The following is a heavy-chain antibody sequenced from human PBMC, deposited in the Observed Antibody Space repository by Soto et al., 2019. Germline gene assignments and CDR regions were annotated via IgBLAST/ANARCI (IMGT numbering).Heavy chain of an antibody. CDR1: GFTFSSYA. V-gene: IGHV3-23*01. Sequence: EVQLLESGGGLVQPGGSLRLSCAASGFTFSSYAMSWVRQAPGKGLEWVSAISGSGGNTYYADSVQGRFTISRDNSKNTLYLQMNSLRAEDTAVYYCAKGLGTFYYYMDVWGKGTTVTVSS. J-gene: IGHJ6*03. CDR3: AKGLGTFYYYMDV. D-gene: IGHD6-13*01. CDR2: ISGSGGNT.